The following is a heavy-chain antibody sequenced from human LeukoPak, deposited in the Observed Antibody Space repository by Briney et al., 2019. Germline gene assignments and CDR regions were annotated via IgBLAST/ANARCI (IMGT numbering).Heavy chain of an antibody. CDR2: ISYDGSNK. D-gene: IGHD3-10*01. Sequence: PGGSLRLSCTASGFTFSSYGMHWVRQAQGKGLEWVAVISYDGSNKYYADSVKGRFTISRDNSKNTLYLQMNSLRAEDTAVYYCAKDLGEEPGSGSYSDWFDPWGQGTLVTVSS. V-gene: IGHV3-30*18. J-gene: IGHJ5*02. CDR3: AKDLGEEPGSGSYSDWFDP. CDR1: GFTFSSYG.